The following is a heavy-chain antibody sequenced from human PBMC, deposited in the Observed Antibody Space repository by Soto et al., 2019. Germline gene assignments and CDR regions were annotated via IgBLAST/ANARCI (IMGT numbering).Heavy chain of an antibody. CDR2: ISGSGGDT. Sequence: PGGSLRLSCAASGFNFGTYTMTWVRQAPGEGLEWVSAISGSGGDTYYADSVRGRFTISRDNSKNRLYLQMNSLTAEDTALYYCAKLGDDYVWGTYRYDWFDPWGQGTLVTVSS. D-gene: IGHD3-16*02. CDR3: AKLGDDYVWGTYRYDWFDP. J-gene: IGHJ5*02. V-gene: IGHV3-23*01. CDR1: GFNFGTYT.